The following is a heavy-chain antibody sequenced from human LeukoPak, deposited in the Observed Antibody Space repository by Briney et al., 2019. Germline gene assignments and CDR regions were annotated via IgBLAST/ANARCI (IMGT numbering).Heavy chain of an antibody. V-gene: IGHV3-21*01. CDR2: ISSSSSYI. D-gene: IGHD2-2*02. Sequence: GGSLRLSCAASGFTFSSYSMNWVRQAPGKGLEWVSSISSSSSYIYYADSVKGRFTISRDNAKNSLYLQMNSLRAEDTAVYYCARWVRYCSSTSCYTFYYFDYWGQGTLVTVPS. CDR1: GFTFSSYS. CDR3: ARWVRYCSSTSCYTFYYFDY. J-gene: IGHJ4*02.